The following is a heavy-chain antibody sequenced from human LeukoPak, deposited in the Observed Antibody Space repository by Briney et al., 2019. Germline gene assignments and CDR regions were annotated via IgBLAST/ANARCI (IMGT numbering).Heavy chain of an antibody. V-gene: IGHV4-59*01. Sequence: SETLSLTCTVSGGSISSYYWSWIRQPPGKGLEWIGYIYYSGSTNYNPSLKSRVTISVDTSKNQFSLKLSSVTAADTAVYYCAREAYYDGIDYWGQGTLVTVSS. J-gene: IGHJ4*02. D-gene: IGHD4-23*01. CDR1: GGSISSYY. CDR3: AREAYYDGIDY. CDR2: IYYSGST.